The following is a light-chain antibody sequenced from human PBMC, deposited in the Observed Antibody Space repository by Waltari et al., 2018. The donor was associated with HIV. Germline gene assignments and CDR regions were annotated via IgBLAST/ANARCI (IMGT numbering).Light chain of an antibody. CDR1: RSDIGAYNY. CDR3: TSYTSISTLV. V-gene: IGLV2-14*01. CDR2: EGT. J-gene: IGLJ1*01. Sequence: QSALTQPASVSGSPGQSITISCTGTRSDIGAYNYVSWYQHHPGKVPKLLIYEGTTRPAGVSQRVSGSKSGNTASLTISGLQAEDEADFYCTSYTSISTLVFGTGTKVTVL.